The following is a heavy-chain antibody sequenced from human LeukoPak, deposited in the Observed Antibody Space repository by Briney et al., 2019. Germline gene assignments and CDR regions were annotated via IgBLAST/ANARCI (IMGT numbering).Heavy chain of an antibody. CDR1: GFTFDDYA. V-gene: IGHV3-9*01. CDR2: ISWNSGSI. J-gene: IGHJ1*01. Sequence: GKSLRLSCAASGFTFDDYAMHWVRQAPGKGLEWVSGISWNSGSIGYADSVKGRFTISRDNAKNSLYLQMNSLRAEDTALYYCAKDIGSGSYYLSEYFQHWGQGTLVTVSS. CDR3: AKDIGSGSYYLSEYFQH. D-gene: IGHD1-26*01.